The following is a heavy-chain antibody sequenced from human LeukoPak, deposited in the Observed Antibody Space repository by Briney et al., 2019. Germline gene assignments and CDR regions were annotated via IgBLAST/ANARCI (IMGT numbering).Heavy chain of an antibody. CDR1: GFTFSSYG. Sequence: GGSLRLSCAASGFTFSSYGMHWVRQAPGKGLEWVSVIWYDGSNKYYADSVKGRFTISRDNSKNTLYLQMNSLRAEDTAVYYCAKARRNYYYYMDVWGKGTTVTASS. CDR3: AKARRNYYYYMDV. V-gene: IGHV3-33*06. CDR2: IWYDGSNK. J-gene: IGHJ6*03.